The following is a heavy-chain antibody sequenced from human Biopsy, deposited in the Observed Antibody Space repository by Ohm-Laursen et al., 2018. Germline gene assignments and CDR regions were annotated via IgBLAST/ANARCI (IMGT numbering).Heavy chain of an antibody. CDR1: GGSISSDY. CDR2: ISNRGST. Sequence: SDTLSLTCTVSGGSISSDYWSWIRQPPGKGLEWIGYISNRGSTNYNPSLKSRVTISVDTSKNQFSLRLNSVTAADTAVYYCARATNSTGWPYYYFYGMDVWGQGTTATVSS. D-gene: IGHD2/OR15-2a*01. CDR3: ARATNSTGWPYYYFYGMDV. J-gene: IGHJ6*02. V-gene: IGHV4-59*07.